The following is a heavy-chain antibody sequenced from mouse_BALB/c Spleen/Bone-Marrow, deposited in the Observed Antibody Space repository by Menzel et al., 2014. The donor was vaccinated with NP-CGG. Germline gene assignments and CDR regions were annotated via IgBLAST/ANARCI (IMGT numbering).Heavy chain of an antibody. J-gene: IGHJ2*02. Sequence: VQLQESGPGLVAPSQSLSITCTVSGFSLTSYGVSWVRQPPGKGLEWLGVIWGDGSTNYHSALISRLSISKDNSKSQVFLKLXSRKTEDPAPYYCANPHYGSSYLDNGGQAPSPTVS. CDR2: IWGDGST. V-gene: IGHV2-3*01. CDR1: GFSLTSYG. D-gene: IGHD1-1*01. CDR3: ANPHYGSSYLDN.